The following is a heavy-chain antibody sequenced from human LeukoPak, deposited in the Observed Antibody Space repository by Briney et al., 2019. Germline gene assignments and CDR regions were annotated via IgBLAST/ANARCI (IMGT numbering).Heavy chain of an antibody. Sequence: GGSVTLSCAPSGFTFSSYAKRWLRQSPGKGVEGVSAISGSGGSTFYAVSVEGRFTLPRDNTKNTLNLQMNSLRAEDTAVYYCATEWCGELLQSFDYWGEGTLVTVSS. D-gene: IGHD3-10*01. CDR2: ISGSGGST. CDR3: ATEWCGELLQSFDY. CDR1: GFTFSSYA. V-gene: IGHV3-23*01. J-gene: IGHJ4*02.